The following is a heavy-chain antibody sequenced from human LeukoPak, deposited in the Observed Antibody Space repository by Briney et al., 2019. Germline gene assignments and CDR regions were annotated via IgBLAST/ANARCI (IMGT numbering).Heavy chain of an antibody. Sequence: GGSLRLSCAASGFTFSSYWMSWVRQAPGKGLEWVANIKPDGSDKYSVDSVKGRFAISRDNAKNTLYLQMNSLRAEDTAVYYCGRGDGWVLDYWGQGTLVTVSS. CDR3: GRGDGWVLDY. CDR1: GFTFSSYW. D-gene: IGHD5-24*01. J-gene: IGHJ4*02. CDR2: IKPDGSDK. V-gene: IGHV3-7*01.